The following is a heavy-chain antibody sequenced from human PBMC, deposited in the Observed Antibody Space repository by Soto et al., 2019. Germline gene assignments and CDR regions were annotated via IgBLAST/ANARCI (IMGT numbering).Heavy chain of an antibody. Sequence: GGSLRLSCAASGFTVSSNYMSWVRQAPGKGLEWVSYISSSSSTIYYADSVKGRFTISRDNAKNSLYLQMNSLRAEDTAVYYCARDPAGVGNYYYYMDVWGKGTTVTVSS. V-gene: IGHV3-48*01. CDR3: ARDPAGVGNYYYYMDV. CDR2: ISSSSSTI. CDR1: GFTVSSNY. D-gene: IGHD3-3*01. J-gene: IGHJ6*03.